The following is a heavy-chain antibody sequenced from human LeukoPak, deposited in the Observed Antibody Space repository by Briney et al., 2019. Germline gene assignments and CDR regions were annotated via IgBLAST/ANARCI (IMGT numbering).Heavy chain of an antibody. CDR3: AKRAGRGVLAEFDY. Sequence: GGSLRLSCEASGFTFSNYAMSWVRQAPGKGLEWVSAISGSGISTYYADSVKGRFTISRDNSKNTLYLQMNSLRAGDTAVYYCAKRAGRGVLAEFDYWGQGILVTVSS. D-gene: IGHD4/OR15-4a*01. J-gene: IGHJ4*02. V-gene: IGHV3-23*01. CDR1: GFTFSNYA. CDR2: ISGSGIST.